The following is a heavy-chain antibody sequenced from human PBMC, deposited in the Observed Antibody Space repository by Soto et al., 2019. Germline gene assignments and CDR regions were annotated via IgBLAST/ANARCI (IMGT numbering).Heavy chain of an antibody. CDR3: AREPTTTIPPDY. CDR1: GLTVSSHC. J-gene: IGHJ4*02. D-gene: IGHD5-12*01. CDR2: INREGSNT. Sequence: PGGSLRLSGVAAGLTVSSHCMHWVRQVSGKGLVWVSRINREGSNTDYADSVKGRFTVSRDNAKNTVFLQMNSLRVEDTAVYYCAREPTTTIPPDYWGRGILVTVSS. V-gene: IGHV3-74*01.